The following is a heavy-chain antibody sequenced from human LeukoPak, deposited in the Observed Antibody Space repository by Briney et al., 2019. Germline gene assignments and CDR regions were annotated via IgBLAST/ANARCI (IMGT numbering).Heavy chain of an antibody. Sequence: GGSLRLSCAASGFTFSSYWMSWVRQAPGKGLEWVANIKQDGSEKYYVDSVKGRFTISRDNAKNSLYLQMNSLRAEDTAVYYCARSSDSSGYYYFDYFDYWGQGTLVTVSS. V-gene: IGHV3-7*03. CDR2: IKQDGSEK. J-gene: IGHJ4*02. D-gene: IGHD3-22*01. CDR3: ARSSDSSGYYYFDYFDY. CDR1: GFTFSSYW.